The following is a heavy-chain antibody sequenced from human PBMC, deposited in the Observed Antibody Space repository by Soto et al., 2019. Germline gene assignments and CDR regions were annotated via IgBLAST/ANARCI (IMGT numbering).Heavy chain of an antibody. CDR3: ARHEVDIVATNLAPFDY. V-gene: IGHV4-59*08. Sequence: SETLSPICTASCVSISSYYSSWIRQPPRKGLEWIGNIYYSENTNYNPSLKNRVTISVDTSKNHFSLQLSTGTAADTAVYYCARHEVDIVATNLAPFDYWGQGTLVTVSS. CDR2: IYYSENT. CDR1: CVSISSYY. D-gene: IGHD5-12*01. J-gene: IGHJ4*02.